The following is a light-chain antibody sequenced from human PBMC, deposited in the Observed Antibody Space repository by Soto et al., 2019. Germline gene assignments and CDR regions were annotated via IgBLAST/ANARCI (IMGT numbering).Light chain of an antibody. J-gene: IGLJ1*01. V-gene: IGLV2-14*01. CDR3: SSYRSSTTVNFV. CDR1: TRDVGRYNY. Sequence: QSVLTQPASVSGSPGQSITISCTGTTRDVGRYNYVSWYQQHPGKAPKLIIYEVSNRPSGISNRFSGSKSGNTASLTISGVQAEDEADYYCSSYRSSTTVNFVXGTGTKVTVL. CDR2: EVS.